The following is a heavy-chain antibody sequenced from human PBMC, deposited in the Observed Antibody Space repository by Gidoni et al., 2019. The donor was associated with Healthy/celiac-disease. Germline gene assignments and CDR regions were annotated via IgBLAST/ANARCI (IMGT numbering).Heavy chain of an antibody. J-gene: IGHJ6*02. Sequence: QVQLVQSGAEVKKPGSSVKVSCKASGGPFSSYAISWVRQSPGQGLEWMGGIIPIFGTANYAQKFQGRVTITADKSTSTAYMELSSLRSEDTAVYYWATCRAPLPDLEPYDYYYYYYGMDVWGQGTTVTVSS. D-gene: IGHD1-1*01. CDR3: ATCRAPLPDLEPYDYYYYYYGMDV. CDR2: IIPIFGTA. CDR1: GGPFSSYA. V-gene: IGHV1-69*06.